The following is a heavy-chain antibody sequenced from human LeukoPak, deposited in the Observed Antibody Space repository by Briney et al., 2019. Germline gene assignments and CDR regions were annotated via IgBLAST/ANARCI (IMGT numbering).Heavy chain of an antibody. CDR2: VRYDGSNE. J-gene: IGHJ4*02. D-gene: IGHD6-13*01. CDR3: AKEKSRSSLWYFDY. V-gene: IGHV3-30*02. Sequence: PGGSLRLSCAASGFTFSSYGMHWVRQAPGKGLEWVASVRYDGSNEYYADSVRGRFTISRDNSKNTLYLQMNSLRAEDTSVYYCAKEKSRSSLWYFDYWGQGTLVTVSS. CDR1: GFTFSSYG.